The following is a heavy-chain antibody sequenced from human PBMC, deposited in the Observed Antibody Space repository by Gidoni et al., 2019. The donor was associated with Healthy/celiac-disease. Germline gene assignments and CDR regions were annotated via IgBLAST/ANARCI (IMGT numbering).Heavy chain of an antibody. CDR1: GFTFSSYS. CDR3: ARDRATVHGAFDI. Sequence: EVQLVESGGGLVKPGGSLRLSCAASGFTFSSYSMNWVRQAPGQWLEWVSSISSSSSYIYYADSVKGRFTISRDNAKNSLYLQMNSLRAEDTAVYYCARDRATVHGAFDIWGQGTMVTVSS. CDR2: ISSSSSYI. V-gene: IGHV3-21*01. J-gene: IGHJ3*02. D-gene: IGHD4-17*01.